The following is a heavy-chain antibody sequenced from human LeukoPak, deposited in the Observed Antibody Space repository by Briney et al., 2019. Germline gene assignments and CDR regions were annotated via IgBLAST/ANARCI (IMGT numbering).Heavy chain of an antibody. D-gene: IGHD2-15*01. CDR3: AGGKDTFDY. CDR1: GFTFSSYG. Sequence: GGSLRLSCAASGFTFSSYGMHWVRQATGKGLEWVAVIWYDGSNKYYADSVKGRFTISRDNSKNTLYLQMNSLRAEDTAVYYCAGGKDTFDYWGQGTLVTVSS. CDR2: IWYDGSNK. J-gene: IGHJ4*02. V-gene: IGHV3-33*01.